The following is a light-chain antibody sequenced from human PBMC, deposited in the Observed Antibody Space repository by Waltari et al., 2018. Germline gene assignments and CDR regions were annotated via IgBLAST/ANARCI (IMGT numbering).Light chain of an antibody. J-gene: IGLJ2*01. CDR3: SSYTSSGTLV. CDR1: SNDIGSYNY. Sequence: QSALTQPASVSGSPGQSITISCSGTSNDIGSYNYISWYQQHPGRAPKLMIYDVSDRPSELYYLFSVAQSGNTASLTISGLQAEDEADYYCSSYTSSGTLVFGGGTKLTVL. CDR2: DVS. V-gene: IGLV2-14*03.